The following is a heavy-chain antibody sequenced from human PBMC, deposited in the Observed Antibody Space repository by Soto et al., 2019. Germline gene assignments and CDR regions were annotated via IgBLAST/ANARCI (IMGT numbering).Heavy chain of an antibody. CDR3: ARANYDFWSGSEFDY. D-gene: IGHD3-3*01. Sequence: ASVKVSCKASGYTFTSYGISWVRQAPGQGLEWMGWISAYNGNTNYAQKLQGRVTMTTDTSTSTAYMELRSLRSDDTAVYYCARANYDFWSGSEFDYWGQGTLVTVSS. CDR2: ISAYNGNT. CDR1: GYTFTSYG. V-gene: IGHV1-18*01. J-gene: IGHJ4*02.